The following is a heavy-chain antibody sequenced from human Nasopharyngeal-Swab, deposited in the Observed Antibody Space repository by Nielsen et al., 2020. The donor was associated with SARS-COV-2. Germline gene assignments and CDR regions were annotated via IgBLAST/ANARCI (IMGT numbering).Heavy chain of an antibody. Sequence: GESLKISCAASGFTFSNAWMSWVRQAPGKGLEWVGRIKSKTDGGTTDYAAPVKGRFTISRDDSKNTLYLQMNSLKTEDTAVYYCTTDRREPSMDVWGQGTTVTSP. J-gene: IGHJ6*02. V-gene: IGHV3-15*01. CDR1: GFTFSNAW. CDR2: IKSKTDGGTT. CDR3: TTDRREPSMDV. D-gene: IGHD1-26*01.